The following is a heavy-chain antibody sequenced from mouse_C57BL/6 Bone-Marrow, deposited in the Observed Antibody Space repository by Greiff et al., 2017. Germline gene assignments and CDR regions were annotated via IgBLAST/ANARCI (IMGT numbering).Heavy chain of an antibody. V-gene: IGHV3-1*01. Sequence: VQLKESGPGMVKPSQSLSLTCTVTGYSITSGYDWHWIRHFPGNKLEWMGYISYSGSTNYNPSLKSRISITHDTSKNHFFLKLNSVTTEDTATYYCARFITTVVATGYFDYWGQGTTLTVSS. CDR3: ARFITTVVATGYFDY. J-gene: IGHJ2*01. D-gene: IGHD1-1*01. CDR1: GYSITSGYD. CDR2: ISYSGST.